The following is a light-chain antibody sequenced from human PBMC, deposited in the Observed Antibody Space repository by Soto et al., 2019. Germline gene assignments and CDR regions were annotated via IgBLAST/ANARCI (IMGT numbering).Light chain of an antibody. CDR2: GAS. Sequence: EIVWTQSPGTLSLSPGERATLSCRASQSVSSSYLAWYQKKPGQAPRLLIYGASSRATGIPDRFSGSGSGTDFNLTISRLETEDFAVYDCQQYGSSPWTFGQGTKVDIK. J-gene: IGKJ1*01. CDR1: QSVSSSY. V-gene: IGKV3-20*01. CDR3: QQYGSSPWT.